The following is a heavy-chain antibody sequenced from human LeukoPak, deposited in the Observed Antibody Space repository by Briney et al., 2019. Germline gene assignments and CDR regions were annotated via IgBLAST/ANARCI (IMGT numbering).Heavy chain of an antibody. Sequence: ASVKVSCKASGYTFTSYGISWVRQAPGQGLEWVGWISAYNGNTNYAQKLQGRVTMTTDTSTSTAYMELRSLRSDDTAVYYCARELSGSYTAAFDIWGQGTMVTVSS. V-gene: IGHV1-18*01. J-gene: IGHJ3*02. CDR1: GYTFTSYG. CDR2: ISAYNGNT. D-gene: IGHD1-26*01. CDR3: ARELSGSYTAAFDI.